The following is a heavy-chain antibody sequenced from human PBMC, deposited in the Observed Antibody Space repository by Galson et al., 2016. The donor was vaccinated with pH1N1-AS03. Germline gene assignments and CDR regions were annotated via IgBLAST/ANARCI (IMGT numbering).Heavy chain of an antibody. CDR2: INSRSDTI. V-gene: IGHV3-48*02. D-gene: IGHD5-12*01. Sequence: SLRLSCATSGFTFTDFAVSWVRQAPGRGLEWVSYINSRSDTIYYADSVKGRFTISRDNAKNSLYLQMSSLRDDDTAVYYCARDSGYGGTFDNWGQGALVTVSS. J-gene: IGHJ4*02. CDR3: ARDSGYGGTFDN. CDR1: GFTFTDFA.